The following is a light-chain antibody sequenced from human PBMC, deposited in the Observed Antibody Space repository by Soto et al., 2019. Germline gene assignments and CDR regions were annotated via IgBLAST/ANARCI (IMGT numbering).Light chain of an antibody. CDR1: NSDIGDWNY. CDR3: SAYAGSNNFV. Sequence: QSALTQPASVSGSPGQSITISCTGANSDIGDWNYVSWYQQSPGKAPKLIIYEVSQRPSGVPDRFSGSKSGNTASLTVSGLQTEDEADYYCSAYAGSNNFVFGSGTKVTVL. J-gene: IGLJ1*01. V-gene: IGLV2-8*01. CDR2: EVS.